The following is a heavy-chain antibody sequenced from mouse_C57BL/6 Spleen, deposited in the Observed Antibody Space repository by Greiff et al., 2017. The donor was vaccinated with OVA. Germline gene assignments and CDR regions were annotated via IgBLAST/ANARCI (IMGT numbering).Heavy chain of an antibody. D-gene: IGHD4-1*01. J-gene: IGHJ2*01. Sequence: EVQVVESGGGLVKPGGSLKLSCAASGFTFSDYGMHWVRQAPEQGLEWVAYISSGSSTIYYADTVKGRFTISRDNAKNTLVLQMTSLRSEDTAMYYCARSWGDYWGQGTTLTVSS. CDR1: GFTFSDYG. CDR3: ARSWGDY. CDR2: ISSGSSTI. V-gene: IGHV5-17*01.